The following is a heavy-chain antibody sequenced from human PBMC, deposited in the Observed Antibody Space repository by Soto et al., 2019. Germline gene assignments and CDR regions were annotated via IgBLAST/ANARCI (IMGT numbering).Heavy chain of an antibody. J-gene: IGHJ6*02. Sequence: PSATLSLTCTVSGGSISSGGYYWSWIRQHPGKGLEWIGYIYYSGSTYYDPSLKSRVTISVDTSKNQFSLKLSSVTAADTAVYYCARXSPSMVRGVIIGNGMDVWGQGTTVTVSS. CDR1: GGSISSGGYY. CDR2: IYYSGST. D-gene: IGHD3-10*01. V-gene: IGHV4-31*03. CDR3: ARXSPSMVRGVIIGNGMDV.